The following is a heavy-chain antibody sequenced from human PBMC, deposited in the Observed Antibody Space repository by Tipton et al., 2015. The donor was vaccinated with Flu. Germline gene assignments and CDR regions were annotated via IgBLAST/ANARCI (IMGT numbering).Heavy chain of an antibody. Sequence: SLRLFCVASGFTFSSYEMNWVRQAPGKGLEWVSYISGGTNSIYYADSVKGRFTISRDNAKNSVYLRMNSLRAEDTAVYYCARWLQDNNYGLDVWGQGTTVTVSS. V-gene: IGHV3-48*03. J-gene: IGHJ6*02. CDR1: GFTFSSYE. CDR2: ISGGTNSI. CDR3: ARWLQDNNYGLDV. D-gene: IGHD5-24*01.